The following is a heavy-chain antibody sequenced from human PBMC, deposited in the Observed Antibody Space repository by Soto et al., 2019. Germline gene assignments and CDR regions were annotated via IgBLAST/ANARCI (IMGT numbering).Heavy chain of an antibody. CDR3: ARVSGSYYSAMDV. J-gene: IGHJ6*02. CDR1: GGSISSSNW. CDR2: IYHSGST. D-gene: IGHD1-26*01. Sequence: QVQLQESGPGLVKPSGTLSLTCAVSGGSISSSNWWSWVRQPPGKGLEWIGEIYHSGSTNYNPSRKSRVTIAVDKSTPQFSLKLSSVTAADTAVYYCARVSGSYYSAMDVWGQGTTVTVSS. V-gene: IGHV4-4*02.